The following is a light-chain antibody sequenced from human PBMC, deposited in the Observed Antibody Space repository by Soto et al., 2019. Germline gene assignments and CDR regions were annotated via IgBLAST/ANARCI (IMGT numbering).Light chain of an antibody. Sequence: EIVMTQSAATLYVSPGERATLSCRASQTLSGYLAWYQQKPGQAPRLLIYGASTRATGISARFTGSGSGTEFTLTISSLQSEDFAVYYCQPYENWPNTFGGRTKVDIK. CDR2: GAS. CDR3: QPYENWPNT. J-gene: IGKJ4*01. CDR1: QTLSGY. V-gene: IGKV3-15*01.